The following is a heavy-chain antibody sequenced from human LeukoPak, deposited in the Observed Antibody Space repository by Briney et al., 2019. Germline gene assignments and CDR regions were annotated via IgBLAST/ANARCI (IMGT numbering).Heavy chain of an antibody. V-gene: IGHV1-69*13. D-gene: IGHD1-26*01. CDR3: AREIGVGATDY. CDR2: IIPIFGTA. Sequence: ASVKVSCKASGGTFSSYAISWVRRAPGQGLEWMGRIIPIFGTANYAQKFQGRVTITADESTSTAYMELSSLRSEDTAVYYCAREIGVGATDYWGQGTLVTVSS. J-gene: IGHJ4*02. CDR1: GGTFSSYA.